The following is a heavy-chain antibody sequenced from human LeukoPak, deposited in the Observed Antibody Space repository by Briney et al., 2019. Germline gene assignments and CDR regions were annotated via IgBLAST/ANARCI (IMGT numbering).Heavy chain of an antibody. V-gene: IGHV4-34*01. CDR3: ARGPPHYDFWSGYSYFDY. CDR1: GGSFSGYY. Sequence: SETLSLTCAVYGGSFSGYYWSWIRQPPGKGLEWIGEINHSGSTNYNPSLKSRVTISVDTSKNQFSLKLSSVTVADTAVYYCARGPPHYDFWSGYSYFDYWGQGTLVTVSS. J-gene: IGHJ4*02. CDR2: INHSGST. D-gene: IGHD3-3*01.